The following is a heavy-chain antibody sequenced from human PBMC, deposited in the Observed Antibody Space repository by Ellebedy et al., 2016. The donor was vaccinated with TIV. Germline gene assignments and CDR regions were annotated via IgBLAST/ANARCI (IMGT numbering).Heavy chain of an antibody. V-gene: IGHV4-34*01. CDR1: GGSFSGYY. Sequence: MPSETLSLTCAVYGGSFSGYYWSWIRQPPGKGLEWIGEINHSGSTNYNPSLKSRVTISVDTSKNQFSLKLSSVTAADTAVYYCASWMRVYKYGMDVWGQGTTVTVSS. D-gene: IGHD2-2*03. CDR3: ASWMRVYKYGMDV. J-gene: IGHJ6*02. CDR2: INHSGST.